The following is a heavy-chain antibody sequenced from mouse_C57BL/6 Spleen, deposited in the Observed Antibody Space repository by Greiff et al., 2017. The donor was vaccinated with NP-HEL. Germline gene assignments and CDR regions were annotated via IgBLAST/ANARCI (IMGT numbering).Heavy chain of an antibody. CDR2: INPSNGGT. J-gene: IGHJ3*01. D-gene: IGHD2-3*01. Sequence: QVQLKQPGTELVKPGASVKLSCKASGYTFTSYWMHWVKQRPGQGLEWIGNINPSNGGTNYNEKFKSKATLTVDKSSSTAYMQLSSLTSEDSAVYYCARGPIYDGYSAWFAYWGQGTLVTVSA. CDR1: GYTFTSYW. CDR3: ARGPIYDGYSAWFAY. V-gene: IGHV1-53*01.